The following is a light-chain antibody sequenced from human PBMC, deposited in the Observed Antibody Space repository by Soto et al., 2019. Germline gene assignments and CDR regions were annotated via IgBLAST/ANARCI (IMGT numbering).Light chain of an antibody. CDR2: KAS. CDR1: QSVIRW. J-gene: IGKJ4*01. CDR3: QHYDTYPLT. Sequence: DIQMTQSPSTLSASVGDRVTITCRASQSVIRWLAWYQKRPGKAPNLLIYKASSLESGVPSRFSGSGSGTEFTLTISSLQPDDFATYYCQHYDTYPLTFGGGTKVEIK. V-gene: IGKV1-5*03.